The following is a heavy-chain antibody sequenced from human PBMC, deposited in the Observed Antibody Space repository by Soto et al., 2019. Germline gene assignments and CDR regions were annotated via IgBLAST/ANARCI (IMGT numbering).Heavy chain of an antibody. V-gene: IGHV3-30-3*01. CDR1: GFTFSSYA. D-gene: IGHD2-2*01. J-gene: IGHJ3*02. CDR2: ISYDGSNK. CDR3: ARVLGYCSSTSCYGPSYDAFDI. Sequence: GGSLRLSCAASGFTFSSYAMHWVRQAPGKGLEWVAVISYDGSNKYYADSVKGRFTISRDNSKNTLYLQMNSLRAEDTAVYYCARVLGYCSSTSCYGPSYDAFDIWGQGTMVTVSS.